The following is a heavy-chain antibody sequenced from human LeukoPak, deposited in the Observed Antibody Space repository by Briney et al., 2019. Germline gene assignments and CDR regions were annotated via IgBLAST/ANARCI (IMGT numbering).Heavy chain of an antibody. V-gene: IGHV3-74*01. J-gene: IGHJ6*03. CDR1: AFTFSTYW. D-gene: IGHD4-11*01. Sequence: GGSLRLSCAASAFTFSTYWMHWVHQAPGKGLVWVSRINTDGSRTTYADSVRGRFTISRDNAKNTLYLQMNSLRAEDTAVYYCARGATVTSYYYYYMDVWGKGTTVTVSS. CDR2: INTDGSRT. CDR3: ARGATVTSYYYYYMDV.